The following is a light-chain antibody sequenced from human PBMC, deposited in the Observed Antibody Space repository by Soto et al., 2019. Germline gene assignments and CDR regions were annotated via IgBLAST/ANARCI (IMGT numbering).Light chain of an antibody. V-gene: IGLV1-44*01. CDR3: ATWDDGLSAYV. Sequence: QSVLTQPPSASGTPGQRVTISCSGSSSNIGGNTVSWFQHLPRTAPKLLIFSNSQRPSGVPDRFSGAKSCTSASLAISGLQSEDEANYYCATWDDGLSAYVFGTGTKLTVL. J-gene: IGLJ1*01. CDR2: SNS. CDR1: SSNIGGNT.